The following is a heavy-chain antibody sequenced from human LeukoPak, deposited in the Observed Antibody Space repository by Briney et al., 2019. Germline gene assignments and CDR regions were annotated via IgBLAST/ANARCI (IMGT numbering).Heavy chain of an antibody. V-gene: IGHV4-59*01. J-gene: IGHJ4*02. CDR2: IYYSGST. D-gene: IGHD3-22*01. Sequence: SETLSLTCTASGGSISSYYWSWIRQPPGKGLEWIGYIYYSGSTNYNPSLKSRVTISVDTSKNQFSLKLSSVTAADTAVYYCARDSSGYYYGGEFDYWGQGTLVTVSS. CDR1: GGSISSYY. CDR3: ARDSSGYYYGGEFDY.